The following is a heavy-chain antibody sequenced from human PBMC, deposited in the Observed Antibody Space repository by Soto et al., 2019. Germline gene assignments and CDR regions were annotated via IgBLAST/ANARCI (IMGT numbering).Heavy chain of an antibody. V-gene: IGHV1-18*04. CDR2: ISPYSGET. D-gene: IGHD6-19*01. CDR3: ARGPVAGRDF. J-gene: IGHJ4*02. CDR1: GYTFTSYG. Sequence: ASVKVSCKASGYTFTSYGIVWVRQAPGQGLEWMGWISPYSGETRYAEKFQDRVTLTTDTSTKTAYMDLRNLKSDDTAVYWCARGPVAGRDFWGQGTLVTVSS.